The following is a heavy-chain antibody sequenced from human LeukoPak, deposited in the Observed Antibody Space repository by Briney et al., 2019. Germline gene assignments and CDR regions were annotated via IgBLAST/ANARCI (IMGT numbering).Heavy chain of an antibody. Sequence: PGGSLRLSCAASGFTVSSNYMSWVRQAPGKGLEWVSVIYSGGSTYYADSVKGRFTTSRDNSKNTLYLQMNSLRAEDTAVYYCARDKIGVVRTAFDIWGQRTMVTVSS. CDR1: GFTVSSNY. CDR2: IYSGGST. V-gene: IGHV3-66*02. CDR3: ARDKIGVVRTAFDI. D-gene: IGHD3-3*01. J-gene: IGHJ3*02.